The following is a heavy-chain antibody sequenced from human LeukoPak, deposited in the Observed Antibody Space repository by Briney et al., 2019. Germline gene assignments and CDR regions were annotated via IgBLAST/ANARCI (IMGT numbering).Heavy chain of an antibody. CDR3: ARYDFWSGYYTDY. Sequence: PGGSLRLSCAASGFTFSSYDMHWVRQAPGKGLEWVAFIRFDGSNKNYADSVMGRFTISRDNSQNTLSLQMNSLRAEDTAVYYCARYDFWSGYYTDYWGQGTLVTVSS. D-gene: IGHD3-3*01. J-gene: IGHJ4*02. CDR2: IRFDGSNK. CDR1: GFTFSSYD. V-gene: IGHV3-30*02.